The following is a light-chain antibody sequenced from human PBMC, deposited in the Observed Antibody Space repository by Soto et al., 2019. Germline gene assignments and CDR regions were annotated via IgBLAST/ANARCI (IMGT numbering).Light chain of an antibody. CDR3: QQYNSYWT. Sequence: DIQMTQSPSTLSASVGDRVTITCRASQSISSWLAWYQQKPGKAPKLLTYKASSLESGVPSRFSGSGSGTELTLNISSLQPDDFATYYCQQYNSYWTFGQGTKVEIK. CDR1: QSISSW. V-gene: IGKV1-5*03. J-gene: IGKJ1*01. CDR2: KAS.